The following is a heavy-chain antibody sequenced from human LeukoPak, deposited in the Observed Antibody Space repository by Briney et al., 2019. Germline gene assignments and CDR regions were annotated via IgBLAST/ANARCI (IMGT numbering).Heavy chain of an antibody. Sequence: PSETLSLTCTVSGGSIFSYYFNWIRQPPGKGLEWIGYIYSNGITSYNPSLRSRSTISIATSKNQFSLRLTSVTAADTATYYCARRAYYDTSGYHPASGYFDLWGRGTLVTVSS. V-gene: IGHV4-59*08. CDR3: ARRAYYDTSGYHPASGYFDL. CDR2: IYSNGIT. D-gene: IGHD3-22*01. J-gene: IGHJ2*01. CDR1: GGSIFSYY.